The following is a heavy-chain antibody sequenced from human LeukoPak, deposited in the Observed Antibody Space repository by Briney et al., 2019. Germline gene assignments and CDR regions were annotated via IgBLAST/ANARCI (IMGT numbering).Heavy chain of an antibody. CDR2: INRDGSTT. D-gene: IGHD3-10*01. V-gene: IGHV3-74*03. CDR1: GFTFSNYW. CDR3: ARDKKSGESSEIDY. Sequence: GGSLRLSCAASGFTFSNYWVHWVRQAPRKGLVWVSRINRDGSTTKYADSVKGRFTVSRDNAKNTLNLQMNSLRAEDTAVYYCARDKKSGESSEIDYWGQGTLVTVSS. J-gene: IGHJ4*02.